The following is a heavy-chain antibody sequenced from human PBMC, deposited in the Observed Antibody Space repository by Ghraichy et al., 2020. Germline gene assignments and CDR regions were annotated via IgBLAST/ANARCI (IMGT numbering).Heavy chain of an antibody. Sequence: SETLSLTCAVYGGSFSGYYWSWIRQPPGKGLEWIGEINHSGSTNYNPSLKSRVTISVDTSKNQFSLKLSSVTAADTAVYYCARGLGYDFWSGYYLWGEYYFDYWGQGSLVTVSS. D-gene: IGHD3-3*01. CDR3: ARGLGYDFWSGYYLWGEYYFDY. CDR1: GGSFSGYY. CDR2: INHSGST. V-gene: IGHV4-34*01. J-gene: IGHJ4*02.